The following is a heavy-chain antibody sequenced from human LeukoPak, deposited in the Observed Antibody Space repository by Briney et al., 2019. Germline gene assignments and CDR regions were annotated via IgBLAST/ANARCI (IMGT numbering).Heavy chain of an antibody. J-gene: IGHJ4*02. CDR1: GFTFNKYA. Sequence: GGSLRLSCASSGFTFNKYAMTWVRRAPGKGLEWVSSITASGDSTYCADSVKGRFTIPRDNSKNTPYLQMSSLRAEDTAVYYCARDYPTSGIVTIFDYWGQGSLVTVSS. CDR3: ARDYPTSGIVTIFDY. CDR2: ITASGDST. V-gene: IGHV3-23*01. D-gene: IGHD1-1*01.